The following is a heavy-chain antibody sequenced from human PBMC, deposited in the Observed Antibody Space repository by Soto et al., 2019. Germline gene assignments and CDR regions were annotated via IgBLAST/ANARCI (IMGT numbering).Heavy chain of an antibody. V-gene: IGHV3-30*04. CDR3: ARDLDTSIGSIVY. J-gene: IGHJ4*02. Sequence: GGSLRLSCAASGFTFSSYAMSWVRQAPGKGLEWVAVVSYDGRNKYYADSVKGRFTMSRDNSKKTLYLQMNSLRAEDTAVYYCARDLDTSIGSIVYWGQGTLVTVSS. CDR2: VSYDGRNK. CDR1: GFTFSSYA. D-gene: IGHD5-18*01.